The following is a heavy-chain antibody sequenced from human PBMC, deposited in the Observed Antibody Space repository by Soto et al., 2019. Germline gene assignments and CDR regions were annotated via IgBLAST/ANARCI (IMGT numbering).Heavy chain of an antibody. D-gene: IGHD5-18*01. J-gene: IGHJ6*03. CDR3: ARSSSYGLQRYYYYYYMDV. CDR2: IYYSGST. Sequence: QLQLQESGPGLVKPSETLSLTCTVSGGSISSSSYYWGWIRQPPGKGLEWIGSIYYSGSTYYNPSLKSRVTISVDTSKNQFSLKLSSVTAADTAVYYCARSSSYGLQRYYYYYYMDVWGKGTTVTVSS. V-gene: IGHV4-39*01. CDR1: GGSISSSSYY.